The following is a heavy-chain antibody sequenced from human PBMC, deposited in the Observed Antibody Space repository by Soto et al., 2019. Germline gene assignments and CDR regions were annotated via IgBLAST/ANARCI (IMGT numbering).Heavy chain of an antibody. CDR2: IYPGDYDT. Sequence: HGESLKISCKGSGYDFSTYWIALVRQMSGKGPEYVGIIYPGDYDTRYSPSFKGLVTISVDRSIKTAYLQWGSLKSSDTAMYYCVRGLTSTSHPKHFDLWGPGTLVTGSS. CDR3: VRGLTSTSHPKHFDL. V-gene: IGHV5-51*01. J-gene: IGHJ4*01. CDR1: GYDFSTYW.